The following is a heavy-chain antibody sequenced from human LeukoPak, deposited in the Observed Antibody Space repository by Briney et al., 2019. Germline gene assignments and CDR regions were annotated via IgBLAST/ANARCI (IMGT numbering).Heavy chain of an antibody. D-gene: IGHD1-26*01. CDR1: GFTFSSYA. Sequence: GGSLRLSCAASGFTFSSYAMSWVRQAPGKGLEWVSGINWNGGSTAYADSVKGRFTISRDNAKNSLFLQMNSLRAEDTALYYCARDLKWELSGLGAFDIWGQGTMVTVSS. V-gene: IGHV3-20*04. CDR3: ARDLKWELSGLGAFDI. CDR2: INWNGGST. J-gene: IGHJ3*02.